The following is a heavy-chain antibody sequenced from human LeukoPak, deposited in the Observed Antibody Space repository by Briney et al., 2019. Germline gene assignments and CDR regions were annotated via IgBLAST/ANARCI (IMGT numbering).Heavy chain of an antibody. CDR2: INSDGSST. CDR3: ASGETGSFYY. Sequence: GGSLRLSCAASGFTFSSYWMHWVRQAPGKGLVWVSRINSDGSSTSYADSVRGRFTVSRDNAKNTLYLQMNSLRAEDTAVYYCASGETGSFYYWGQGTLVTVSS. D-gene: IGHD3-10*01. V-gene: IGHV3-74*01. CDR1: GFTFSSYW. J-gene: IGHJ4*02.